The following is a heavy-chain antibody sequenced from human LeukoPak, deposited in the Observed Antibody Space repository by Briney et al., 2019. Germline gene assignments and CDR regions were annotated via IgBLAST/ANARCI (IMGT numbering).Heavy chain of an antibody. CDR1: GFTFSSYW. J-gene: IGHJ4*02. CDR3: ARSSAGSYV. D-gene: IGHD2-15*01. CDR2: INSDETRT. V-gene: IGHV3-74*01. Sequence: GGSLRLSCAASGFTFSSYWMHWVRQAPGKGLVWVSLINSDETRTAYADSVKGRFTISRDNAKNTLYLQMDSPRADDTAVYYCARSSAGSYVWGQGALVTVSS.